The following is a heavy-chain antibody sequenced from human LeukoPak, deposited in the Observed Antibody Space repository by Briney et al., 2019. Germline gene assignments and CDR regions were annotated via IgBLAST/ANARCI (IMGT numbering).Heavy chain of an antibody. CDR1: GFRFSDYA. V-gene: IGHV3-23*01. CDR2: ISSGGGDT. J-gene: IGHJ4*02. Sequence: GGSLRLSCAVSGFRFSDYAMNWVRQAPGQGLEWVSGISSGGGDTNYADSVRGRFTISRDNSKNTLYLQMNSLRAEDTAVYYCARAPWELDDWGQGTLVTVSS. D-gene: IGHD1-26*01. CDR3: ARAPWELDD.